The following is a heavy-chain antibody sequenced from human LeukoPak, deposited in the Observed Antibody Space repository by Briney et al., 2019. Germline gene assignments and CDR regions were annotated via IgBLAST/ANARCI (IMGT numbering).Heavy chain of an antibody. Sequence: KPSETLSLTCAVSGGSFSSSNWWSWVRQPPGKGLEWIGEIYHSGSTNYNPSLKGRVTISVDKSKNQFSLKLSSVTAADTAVYYCARGRNYYDSSGYTSNFDYWGQGTLVTVSS. CDR1: GGSFSSSNW. CDR2: IYHSGST. V-gene: IGHV4-4*02. J-gene: IGHJ4*02. CDR3: ARGRNYYDSSGYTSNFDY. D-gene: IGHD3-22*01.